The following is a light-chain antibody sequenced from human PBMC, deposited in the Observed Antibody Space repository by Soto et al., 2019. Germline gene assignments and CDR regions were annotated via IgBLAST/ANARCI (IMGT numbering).Light chain of an antibody. Sequence: DIQMTQSPSTLSASVGDRVTITCRASQSISSWLAWYQQKPGKAPKLLIYDASSLESGVPSRFSGSGSGTEFTLPISSLQPDDFATYHCQQYNSYSMYTFGQGTKLEIK. CDR1: QSISSW. V-gene: IGKV1-5*01. J-gene: IGKJ2*01. CDR2: DAS. CDR3: QQYNSYSMYT.